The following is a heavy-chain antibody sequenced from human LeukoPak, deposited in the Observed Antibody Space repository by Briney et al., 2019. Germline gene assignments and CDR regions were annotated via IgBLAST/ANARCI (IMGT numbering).Heavy chain of an antibody. CDR3: ARQITIFGVVPRFDP. D-gene: IGHD3-3*01. CDR1: GGSISSSSYY. Sequence: PSETLSLTCTVSGGSISSSSYYWGWIRQPPGKGLEWIGSIYYSGSTYYNPSLKSRVTISVDTSKNQFSLKLSSVTAADTAVYYCARQITIFGVVPRFDPWRQGTLVTVSS. V-gene: IGHV4-39*01. J-gene: IGHJ5*02. CDR2: IYYSGST.